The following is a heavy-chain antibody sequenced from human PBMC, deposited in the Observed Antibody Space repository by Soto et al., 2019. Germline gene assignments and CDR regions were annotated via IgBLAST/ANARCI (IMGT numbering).Heavy chain of an antibody. D-gene: IGHD6-19*01. CDR3: ARHDGFSSGWIFDY. CDR2: IYYHGNT. V-gene: IGHV4-59*04. J-gene: IGHJ4*01. Sequence: PSETLSLTCRLSGGSFSPNYWGWFRQSPGKGLEWVGYIYYHGNTYSNPSLKSRVTISVDTSNNQLSLKLRSVTAADTAVYYCARHDGFSSGWIFDYWGHGTLVTVSS. CDR1: GGSFSPNY.